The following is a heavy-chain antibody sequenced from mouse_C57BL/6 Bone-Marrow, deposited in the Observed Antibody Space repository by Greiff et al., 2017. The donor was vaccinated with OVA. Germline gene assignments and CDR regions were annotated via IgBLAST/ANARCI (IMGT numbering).Heavy chain of an antibody. D-gene: IGHD1-1*01. CDR3: ARDPSIYYGSSYELDY. Sequence: VQLQQPGAELVKPGASVKLSCKASGYTFTSYWMQWVKQRPGQGLEWIGEIDPSDSYTNSNQKFKGKATLTVDTSSSTAYMQLSSLTSEDSAVYYCARDPSIYYGSSYELDYWGQGTTLTVSS. J-gene: IGHJ2*01. CDR2: IDPSDSYT. CDR1: GYTFTSYW. V-gene: IGHV1-50*01.